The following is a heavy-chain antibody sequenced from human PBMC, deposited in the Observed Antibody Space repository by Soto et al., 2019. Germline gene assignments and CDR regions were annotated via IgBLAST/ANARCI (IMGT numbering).Heavy chain of an antibody. V-gene: IGHV4-59*01. J-gene: IGHJ3*02. Sequence: SETLSLTCTVSGGSISSYYWSWIRQPPGKGLEWIGYIYYSGSTNYNPSLKSRVTISVDTSKNQFSLKLSSVTAADTAVYYCARGPGDGYNSNDAFDIWGQGTMVTVSS. D-gene: IGHD5-12*01. CDR2: IYYSGST. CDR3: ARGPGDGYNSNDAFDI. CDR1: GGSISSYY.